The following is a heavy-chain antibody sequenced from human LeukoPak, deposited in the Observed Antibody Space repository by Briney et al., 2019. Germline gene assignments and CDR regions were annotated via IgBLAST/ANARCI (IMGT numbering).Heavy chain of an antibody. CDR1: GFTFSSYA. CDR2: ISSSSSYI. Sequence: GSLRLSCAASGFTFSSYALSWVRQAPGKGLEWVSSISSSSSYIYYADSVKGRFTISRDNAKNSLYLQMNSLRAEDTAVYYCARDYYGSTDAFDIWGQGTMVTVSS. D-gene: IGHD3-10*01. J-gene: IGHJ3*02. V-gene: IGHV3-21*01. CDR3: ARDYYGSTDAFDI.